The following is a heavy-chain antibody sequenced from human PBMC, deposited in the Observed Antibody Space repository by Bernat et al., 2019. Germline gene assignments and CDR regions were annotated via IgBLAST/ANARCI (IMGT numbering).Heavy chain of an antibody. CDR2: IIPIFGTA. J-gene: IGHJ5*02. D-gene: IGHD6-13*01. V-gene: IGHV1-69*06. CDR1: GGTFSSYA. Sequence: QVQLVQSGAEVKKPGSSVKVSCKASGGTFSSYAISWVRQAPGQGLEWMGGIIPIFGTANYAQKFQGRVTITADKSTSTAYMELSSLRSEDTAVYYCARAAILPGAVAVGWLGWFDPWGQGTLVTVSS. CDR3: ARAAILPGAVAVGWLGWFDP.